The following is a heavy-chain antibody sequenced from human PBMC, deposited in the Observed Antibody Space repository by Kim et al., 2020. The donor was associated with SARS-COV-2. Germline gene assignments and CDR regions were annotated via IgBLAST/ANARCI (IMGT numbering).Heavy chain of an antibody. CDR3: AREVVQSSYYGMDV. V-gene: IGHV3-48*03. Sequence: GGSLRLSCAASGFTFSSYEMNWVRQAPGKGLEWVSYISSSGSTIYYADSVKGRFTISRDNAKNSLYLQMNSLRAEDTAVYYCAREVVQSSYYGMDVWGQGTPVTVSS. J-gene: IGHJ6*02. CDR1: GFTFSSYE. D-gene: IGHD2-2*01. CDR2: ISSSGSTI.